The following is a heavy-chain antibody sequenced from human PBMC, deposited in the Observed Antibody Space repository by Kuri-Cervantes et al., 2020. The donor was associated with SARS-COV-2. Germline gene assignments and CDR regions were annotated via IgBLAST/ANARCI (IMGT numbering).Heavy chain of an antibody. CDR3: VKGYCSSTSCYRGGY. J-gene: IGHJ4*02. Sequence: GESLKISCSASGFTFSSYAMHWVRQAPGKGLEYVSAISSNGGSTYCADSVKGRFTISRDNSKNTLYLQMSSLRAEDTAVYYCVKGYCSSTSCYRGGYWGQGTLVTVSS. V-gene: IGHV3-64D*08. D-gene: IGHD2-2*02. CDR2: ISSNGGST. CDR1: GFTFSSYA.